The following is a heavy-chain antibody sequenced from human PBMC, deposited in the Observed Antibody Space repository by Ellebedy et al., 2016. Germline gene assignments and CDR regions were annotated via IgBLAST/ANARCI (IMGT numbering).Heavy chain of an antibody. CDR2: ISGSGGRT. J-gene: IGHJ5*02. V-gene: IGHV3-23*01. CDR1: GFSFSSYA. CDR3: ARGVGSGWFDP. Sequence: GGSLRLSCAASGFSFSSYAMNWVRQAPGKGLEWVSAISGSGGRTYYADSVKDRFTVSRDNSKNTLYLQMNSLRAEDTAVYYCARGVGSGWFDPWGQGTLVTVSS. D-gene: IGHD2-15*01.